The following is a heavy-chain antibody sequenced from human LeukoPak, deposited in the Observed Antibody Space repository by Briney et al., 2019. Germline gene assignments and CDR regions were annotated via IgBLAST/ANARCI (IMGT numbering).Heavy chain of an antibody. V-gene: IGHV4-59*01. J-gene: IGHJ4*02. CDR2: IYYSRST. CDR1: GGSISSYY. CDR3: ARDPSSSWYSL. D-gene: IGHD6-13*01. Sequence: SETLSLTCTVSGGSISSYYWSWIRQPPGKGLEWIGYIYYSRSTNYNPSLKSRVTISVDTSKNQFSLKLSSVTAADTAVYYCARDPSSSWYSLWGQGTLVTVSS.